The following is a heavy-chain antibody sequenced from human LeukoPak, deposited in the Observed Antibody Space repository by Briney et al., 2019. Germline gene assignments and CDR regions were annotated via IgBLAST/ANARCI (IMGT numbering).Heavy chain of an antibody. V-gene: IGHV4-34*01. CDR1: GGSFSGYY. CDR2: INHSGST. J-gene: IGHJ4*02. D-gene: IGHD6-19*01. CDR3: VRHSGWYFGY. Sequence: KPSETLSLTCAVCGGSFSGYYWSWIRQPPGKGLEWIGEINHSGSTNYNPSLKSRVTISVDTSKNLLSLELSSVTAADTAVYYCVRHSGWYFGYWGQGTLVTVSS.